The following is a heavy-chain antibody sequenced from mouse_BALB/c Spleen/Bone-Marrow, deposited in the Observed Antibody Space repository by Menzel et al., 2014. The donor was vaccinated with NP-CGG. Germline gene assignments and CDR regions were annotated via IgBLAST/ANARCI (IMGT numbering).Heavy chain of an antibody. Sequence: AXLVKPGASVKLSXXXSGYTFTSYWMHWVKXRPGQGLEWIGEINPSNGRTNYNEKFKSKATLTVDPSSSTAXMQLSSLXXXXSAXYYCAQLGQGYWGQGTXXXVXS. CDR3: AQLGQGY. D-gene: IGHD4-1*02. V-gene: IGHV1S81*02. J-gene: IGHJ2*01. CDR1: GYTFTSYW. CDR2: INPSNGRT.